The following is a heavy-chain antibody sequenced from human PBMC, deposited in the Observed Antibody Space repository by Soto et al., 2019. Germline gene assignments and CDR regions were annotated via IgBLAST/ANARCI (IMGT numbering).Heavy chain of an antibody. CDR2: IYYRGNA. D-gene: IGHD3-9*01. Sequence: SETLSLTFYFSDNSINNDKYYWCCIRQPPGKGLEWIGSIYYRGNAYYNPSLQTRVTISLDKSKSQFSLKLNSVTAADSAVYFCARLEGLATISYYFDFWGPGALVT. CDR1: DNSINNDKYY. CDR3: ARLEGLATISYYFDF. J-gene: IGHJ4*02. V-gene: IGHV4-39*01.